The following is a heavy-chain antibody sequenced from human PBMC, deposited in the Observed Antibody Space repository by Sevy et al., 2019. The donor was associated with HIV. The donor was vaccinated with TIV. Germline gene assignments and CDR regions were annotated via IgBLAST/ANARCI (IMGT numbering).Heavy chain of an antibody. D-gene: IGHD3-22*01. V-gene: IGHV3-7*01. Sequence: GGSLRLSCAASGFTFSSYWMSWVRQAPGKGREWVANIKQDGSEKYYVDSVKGRFTITRDNAKNSLYLQMNSLRAEDMAVYYCARDSSGYKIFDYWGQGTLVTVSS. J-gene: IGHJ4*02. CDR3: ARDSSGYKIFDY. CDR1: GFTFSSYW. CDR2: IKQDGSEK.